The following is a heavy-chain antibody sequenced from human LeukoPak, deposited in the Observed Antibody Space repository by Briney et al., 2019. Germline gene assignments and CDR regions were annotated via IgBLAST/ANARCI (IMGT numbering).Heavy chain of an antibody. CDR1: GYTFTSYG. V-gene: IGHV1-18*01. J-gene: IGHJ4*02. Sequence: GASVKVSCKASGYTFTSYGISWVRQAPGQGLEWMGWISAYNGNTNYAQKLQGRVTMTTDTSTSTAYMELRGLRSDDTAVYYCARDLEAAAGTTSSDYWGQGTLVTVSS. CDR2: ISAYNGNT. CDR3: ARDLEAAAGTTSSDY. D-gene: IGHD6-13*01.